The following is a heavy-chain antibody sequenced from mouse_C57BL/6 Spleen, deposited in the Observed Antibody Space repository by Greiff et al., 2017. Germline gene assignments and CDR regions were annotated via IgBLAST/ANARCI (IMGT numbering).Heavy chain of an antibody. CDR2: IRSKSNNYAT. Sequence: EVQRVESGGGLVQPKGSLKLSCAASGFSFNTYAMNWVRQAPGKGLEWVARIRSKSNNYATYYADSVKDRFTISRDDSESMLYLQMNNLKTEDTAMYYCVRHSLYGSINDYYAMDYWGQGTSVTVSS. D-gene: IGHD1-1*01. J-gene: IGHJ4*01. V-gene: IGHV10-1*01. CDR3: VRHSLYGSINDYYAMDY. CDR1: GFSFNTYA.